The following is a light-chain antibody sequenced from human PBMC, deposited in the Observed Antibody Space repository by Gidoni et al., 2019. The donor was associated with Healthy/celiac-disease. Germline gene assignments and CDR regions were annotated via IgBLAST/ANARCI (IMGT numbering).Light chain of an antibody. CDR2: GAS. CDR1: QSVSSSY. J-gene: IGKJ1*01. CDR3: QQYGSSPL. V-gene: IGKV3-20*01. Sequence: EIVLTQSPGTLSLSPGERATLSCRASQSVSSSYLAWYQQKPGQAPRLLIYGASSRATGIPDRFSGSGSGTDFTLTISRLEPEDFAVYYCQQYGSSPLFGQGTKVKSN.